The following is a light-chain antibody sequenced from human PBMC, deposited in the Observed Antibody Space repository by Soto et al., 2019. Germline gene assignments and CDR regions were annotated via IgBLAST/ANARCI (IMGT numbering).Light chain of an antibody. CDR3: QQYAISHRT. V-gene: IGKV3-20*01. CDR2: AAS. J-gene: IGKJ1*01. Sequence: EIVLTQSPGTLSLSPGERATLSCRASQSFSSHFLAWYQQRPGQAPRLLIYAASSRATGIPDRFSGSASGTDFTLTISRLEPEDFAMYYCQQYAISHRTFGQGNKVEI. CDR1: QSFSSHF.